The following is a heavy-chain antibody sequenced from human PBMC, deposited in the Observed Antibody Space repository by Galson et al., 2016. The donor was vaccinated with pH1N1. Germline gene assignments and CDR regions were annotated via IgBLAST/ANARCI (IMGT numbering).Heavy chain of an antibody. CDR1: GFTFSSYS. Sequence: SLRLSCAASGFTFSSYSMNWVRQAPGKGLEWVSYISSSSSTIYYADSVKGRFTISRDNAKNSLYLQMSSLRAEDTAVYYCARVNHYYYGMGVWGQGTTVTVSS. D-gene: IGHD1-14*01. CDR3: ARVNHYYYGMGV. V-gene: IGHV3-48*01. CDR2: ISSSSSTI. J-gene: IGHJ6*02.